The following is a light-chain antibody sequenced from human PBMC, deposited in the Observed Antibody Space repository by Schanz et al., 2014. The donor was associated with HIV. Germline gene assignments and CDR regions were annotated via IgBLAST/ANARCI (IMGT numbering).Light chain of an antibody. CDR3: QQPASYPLT. CDR1: QGISRY. Sequence: IQLTQSPSSLSASVGDRGTITCRASQGISRYLPWYQQKPGKAPKVLIYAASTLQSGVPSRFSGSGSGTYFTLTISSLQPEDFATYYCQQPASYPLTFGGGTKVEIK. J-gene: IGKJ4*01. V-gene: IGKV1-9*01. CDR2: AAS.